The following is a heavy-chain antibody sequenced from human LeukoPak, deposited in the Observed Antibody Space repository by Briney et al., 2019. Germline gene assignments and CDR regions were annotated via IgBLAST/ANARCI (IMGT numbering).Heavy chain of an antibody. V-gene: IGHV4-61*01. CDR1: GGSVSSGSYY. CDR3: ARDVNPNYCSGGSCYHYYYYGMDV. D-gene: IGHD2-15*01. CDR2: IYYSGST. Sequence: PSETLSLTCTVSGGSVSSGSYYWSWIRQPPGKGLEWIGYIYYSGSTNYNPSLKSRVTISVDTSKNQFSLKLSSVTAADTAVYYCARDVNPNYCSGGSCYHYYYYGMDVWGQGTTVTVSS. J-gene: IGHJ6*02.